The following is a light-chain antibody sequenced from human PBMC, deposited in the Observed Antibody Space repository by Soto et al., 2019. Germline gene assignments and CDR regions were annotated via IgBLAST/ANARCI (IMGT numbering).Light chain of an antibody. J-gene: IGLJ2*01. Sequence: SYELTQPPSVSVSPGQTASITCSGDKLGDKYACWYQQKPGQSPVLVIYQGSKRPSGIPERFSGSNSGNTATLTISGTQAMDEADYYCQAWDSSTSWVFGGGTKVTVL. CDR3: QAWDSSTSWV. CDR2: QGS. CDR1: KLGDKY. V-gene: IGLV3-1*01.